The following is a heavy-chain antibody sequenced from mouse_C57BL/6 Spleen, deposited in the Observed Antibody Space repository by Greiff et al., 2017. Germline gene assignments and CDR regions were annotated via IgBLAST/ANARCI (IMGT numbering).Heavy chain of an antibody. CDR1: GFTFSDYY. CDR3: ACGYYEDAMDY. CDR2: ISNGGGST. Sequence: EVQVVESGGGLVQPGGSLKLSCAASGFTFSDYYMYWVRQTPEKRLEWVAYISNGGGSTYYPDTVKGRFTISRDNAKNTLYLQMSRLKSEDTAMYYCACGYYEDAMDYWGQGTSVTVSS. D-gene: IGHD2-3*01. V-gene: IGHV5-12*01. J-gene: IGHJ4*01.